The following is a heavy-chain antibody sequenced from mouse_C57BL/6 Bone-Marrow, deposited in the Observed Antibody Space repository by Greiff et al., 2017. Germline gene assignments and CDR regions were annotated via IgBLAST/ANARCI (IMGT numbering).Heavy chain of an antibody. D-gene: IGHD2-5*01. CDR3: ARKDSNYPAWFAY. V-gene: IGHV2-2*01. Sequence: VQLQQSGPGLVQPSQSLSITCTVSGFSLTSYGVHWVRQSPGKGLEWLGVIWSGGSTDYNAAFISRLSISKDNSKSQVFFKMNSLQADDTAIYYCARKDSNYPAWFAYWGQGTLVTVSA. CDR1: GFSLTSYG. CDR2: IWSGGST. J-gene: IGHJ3*01.